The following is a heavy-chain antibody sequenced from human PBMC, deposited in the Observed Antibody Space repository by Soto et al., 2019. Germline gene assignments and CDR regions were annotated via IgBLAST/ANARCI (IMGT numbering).Heavy chain of an antibody. J-gene: IGHJ4*02. V-gene: IGHV1-46*01. CDR2: INPSDGST. CDR1: GYTFTSYY. D-gene: IGHD4-17*01. CDR3: AREMPTVTTDDQG. Sequence: ASVKVSCKASGYTFTSYYMHWVRQAPGQGLEWMGIINPSDGSTSYAQKFQGRVTMTRDTSTSTVYMELSSLRSEDTAVYYCAREMPTVTTDDQGWRQGSLVTVTA.